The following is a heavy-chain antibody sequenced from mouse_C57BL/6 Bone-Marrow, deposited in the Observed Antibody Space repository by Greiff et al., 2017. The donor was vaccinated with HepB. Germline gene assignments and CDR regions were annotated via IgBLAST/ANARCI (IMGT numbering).Heavy chain of an antibody. CDR1: GFTFSSYA. V-gene: IGHV5-4*03. Sequence: EVKLMESGGGLVKPGGSLKLSCAASGFTFSSYAMSWVRQTPEKRLEWVATISDGGSYTYYPDNVKGRFTISRDNAKNNLYLQMSHLKSEDTAMYYCARGGWLLWYFDVWGTGTTVTVSS. D-gene: IGHD2-3*01. CDR3: ARGGWLLWYFDV. CDR2: ISDGGSYT. J-gene: IGHJ1*03.